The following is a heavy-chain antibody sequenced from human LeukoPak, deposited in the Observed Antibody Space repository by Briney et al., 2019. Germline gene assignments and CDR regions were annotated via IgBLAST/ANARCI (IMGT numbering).Heavy chain of an antibody. CDR3: ARGSSSYYGLDV. D-gene: IGHD3-10*01. Sequence: GGSLRLSCAASGFSFSDFYMNWIRQAPGKGLEWVSYISNGGHHIHYADSVKGRFTISRDNVKKSLYLQMNSLRVEDTAVYYCARGSSSYYGLDVWGQGTTVAVSS. CDR1: GFSFSDFY. J-gene: IGHJ6*02. CDR2: ISNGGHHI. V-gene: IGHV3-11*01.